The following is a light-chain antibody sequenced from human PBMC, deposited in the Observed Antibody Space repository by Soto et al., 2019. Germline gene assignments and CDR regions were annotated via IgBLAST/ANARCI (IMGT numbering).Light chain of an antibody. CDR2: DVS. CDR3: SSYTSRRNRV. CDR1: SSDIGGYNY. V-gene: IGLV2-14*03. J-gene: IGLJ3*02. Sequence: QSALTQPASVSGSPGQSITISCSGTSSDIGGYNYVSWYQQHPGRAPKLLISDVSDRPSGVSKRFSGSKSGNTASLTISGLRAEDEADYYCSSYTSRRNRVFGGGTKLTVL.